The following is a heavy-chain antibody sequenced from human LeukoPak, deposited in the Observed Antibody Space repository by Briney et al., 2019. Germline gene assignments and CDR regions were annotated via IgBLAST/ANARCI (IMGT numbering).Heavy chain of an antibody. J-gene: IGHJ3*02. V-gene: IGHV4-39*01. CDR3: ARHDFFDADAFDI. D-gene: IGHD2/OR15-2a*01. CDR2: IYYSGST. Sequence: SETVSLTCTVSGGSITNINCYWGWIRQPPGKGLEWIGNIYYSGSTYYNPSLKSRVTISVDTSKNQFSLRLSSVTAADTAVYYCARHDFFDADAFDIWGQGTMVTVS. CDR1: GGSITNINCY.